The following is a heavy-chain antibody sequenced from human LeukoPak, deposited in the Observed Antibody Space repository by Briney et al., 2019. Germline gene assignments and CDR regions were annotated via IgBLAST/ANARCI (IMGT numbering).Heavy chain of an antibody. CDR1: GFTFDDYA. CDR3: SKGPYNWNYQIGYYFDS. V-gene: IGHV3-43*02. D-gene: IGHD1-7*01. Sequence: GGSLRLSCAASGFTFDDYAMHWVRQAPGKGLEWVSLINGDGGPTYYADSVKGRFTISRDNSKNSLYLQMNSLRTEDTASYYCSKGPYNWNYQIGYYFDSWGQGTLVTVSS. CDR2: INGDGGPT. J-gene: IGHJ4*02.